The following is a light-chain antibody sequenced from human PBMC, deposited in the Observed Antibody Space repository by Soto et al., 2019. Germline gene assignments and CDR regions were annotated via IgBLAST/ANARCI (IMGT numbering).Light chain of an antibody. CDR2: DAS. CDR1: QDISNY. CDR3: QQYDNLPIT. Sequence: DIHMTQSPSSLSASVGDRVTITCQASQDISNYLNWYQQKPGKAPKLLSYDASNLETGVPSRFSGSGSGTDVTFTISSLQPEDIATYYCQQYDNLPITFGQGTRLEIK. J-gene: IGKJ5*01. V-gene: IGKV1-33*01.